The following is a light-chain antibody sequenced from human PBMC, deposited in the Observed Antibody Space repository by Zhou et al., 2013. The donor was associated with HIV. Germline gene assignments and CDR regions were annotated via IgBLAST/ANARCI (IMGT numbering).Light chain of an antibody. CDR1: QSVSSY. CDR3: QQHGNSPWT. CDR2: GAS. V-gene: IGKV3-20*01. Sequence: EIVLTQSPGTLSLSPGERATLSCGASQSVSSYLAWYQQKPGQAPRLLIYGASSRATGIPDRFSGSGSGTDFTLTISRLEPEDFAVYYCQQHGNSPWTFGQGTKV. J-gene: IGKJ1*01.